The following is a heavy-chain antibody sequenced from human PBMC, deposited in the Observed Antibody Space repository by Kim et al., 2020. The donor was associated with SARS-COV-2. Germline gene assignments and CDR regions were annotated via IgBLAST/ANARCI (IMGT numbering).Heavy chain of an antibody. CDR3: ARGLQLLVTEYGDPYYFDY. D-gene: IGHD2-2*01. Sequence: GGSLRLSCAASGFTFSSYGMHWVRQAPGKGLEWVAVIWYDGSNKYYADSVKGRFTISRDNSKNTLYLQMNSLRAEDTAVYYCARGLQLLVTEYGDPYYFDYWGQGTLVTVSS. CDR1: GFTFSSYG. CDR2: IWYDGSNK. V-gene: IGHV3-33*01. J-gene: IGHJ4*02.